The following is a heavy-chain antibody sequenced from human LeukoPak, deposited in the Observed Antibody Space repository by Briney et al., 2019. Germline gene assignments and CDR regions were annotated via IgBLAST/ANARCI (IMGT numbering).Heavy chain of an antibody. J-gene: IGHJ4*02. CDR3: ARESSSSPEY. Sequence: PSETLSLTCTLSGGSIGSTSHHWGWIRQPPGKGLEWIGSIYYTGTTYYNPSLRSRVTISVDTSKNQYSLNPSPVTATDTAMYYCARESSSSPEYWGQGTLVTVSS. CDR1: GGSIGSTSHH. D-gene: IGHD6-6*01. CDR2: IYYTGTT. V-gene: IGHV4-39*01.